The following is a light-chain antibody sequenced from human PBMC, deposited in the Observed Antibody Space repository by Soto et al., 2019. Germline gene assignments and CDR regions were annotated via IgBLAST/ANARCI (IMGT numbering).Light chain of an antibody. CDR1: QSISSY. CDR3: QQSYSTFT. CDR2: AAS. Sequence: DIQMTQSPSSPPASVGDRVTITCRASQSISSYLNWYQQKPGKAPKLLVYAASSLQGGVPSRFSGSGSGADFTLTISSLQPEDFATYYWQQSYSTFTSGHGTRLEIK. J-gene: IGKJ5*01. V-gene: IGKV1-39*01.